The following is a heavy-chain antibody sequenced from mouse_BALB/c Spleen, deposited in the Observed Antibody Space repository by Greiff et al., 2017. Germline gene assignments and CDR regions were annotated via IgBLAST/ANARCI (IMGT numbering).Heavy chain of an antibody. V-gene: IGHV1S56*01. CDR3: ASSPNGYGDWFAY. Sequence: VQLQQSGPELVKPGASVRISCKASGYTFTSYYIHWVKQRPGQGLEWIGWIYPGNVNTKYNEKFKGKATLTADKSSSTAYMQLSSLTSEDSAVYFCASSPNGYGDWFAYWGQGTLVTVSA. D-gene: IGHD2-2*01. J-gene: IGHJ3*01. CDR2: IYPGNVNT. CDR1: GYTFTSYY.